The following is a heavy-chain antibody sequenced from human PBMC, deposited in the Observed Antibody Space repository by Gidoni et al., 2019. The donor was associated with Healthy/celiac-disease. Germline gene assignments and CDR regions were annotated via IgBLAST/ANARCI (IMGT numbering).Heavy chain of an antibody. D-gene: IGHD6-13*01. V-gene: IGHV3-15*07. CDR1: GFTFSNAW. CDR3: TTDVSGGSSRNYYYYYMDV. Sequence: EVQLVESGGGLVKPGGSLRLSCAASGFTFSNAWMNWVRQAPGKGLEWVGRIKSKTDGGTTDYAAPVKGRFTISRDDSKNTLYLQMNSLKTEDTAVYYCTTDVSGGSSRNYYYYYMDVWGKGTTVTVSS. CDR2: IKSKTDGGTT. J-gene: IGHJ6*03.